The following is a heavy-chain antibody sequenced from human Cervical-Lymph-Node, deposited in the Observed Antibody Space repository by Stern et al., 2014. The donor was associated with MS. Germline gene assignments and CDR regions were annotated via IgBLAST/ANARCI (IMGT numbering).Heavy chain of an antibody. D-gene: IGHD1-26*01. CDR2: ISTSSSTI. CDR3: ARGGGMGSIPSYYGMDV. V-gene: IGHV3-48*02. Sequence: EDQLVESGGGLVQPGGSLRLSCTASRFTFSYYNMNWVRQAPGKGLEWLSYISTSSSTIYYADSVRGRFTISRDNAQNSLYLQMNSLRDEDTAVYYCARGGGMGSIPSYYGMDVWGQGTTVTVSS. CDR1: RFTFSYYN. J-gene: IGHJ6*02.